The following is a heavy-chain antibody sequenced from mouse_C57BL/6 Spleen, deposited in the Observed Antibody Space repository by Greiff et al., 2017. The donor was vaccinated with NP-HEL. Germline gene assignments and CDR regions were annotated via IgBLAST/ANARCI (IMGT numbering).Heavy chain of an antibody. CDR3: TTVTTVVDYAMDY. CDR2: IDPENGDT. D-gene: IGHD1-1*01. Sequence: VQLHQSGAELVRPGASVKLSCTASGFNIKDDYMHWVKQRPEQGLEWIGWIDPENGDTEYASKFQGKATITADTSSNTAYLQLSSLTSEDTAVYYCTTVTTVVDYAMDYWGQGTSVTVSS. CDR1: GFNIKDDY. J-gene: IGHJ4*01. V-gene: IGHV14-4*01.